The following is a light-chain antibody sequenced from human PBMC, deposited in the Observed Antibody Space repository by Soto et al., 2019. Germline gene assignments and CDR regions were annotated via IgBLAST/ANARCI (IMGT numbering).Light chain of an antibody. J-gene: IGLJ2*01. Sequence: QLVLTQSPSASASLGASVKLTCTLSSGHSSYAIALHQQQPETGPRYLMKVNTDGSHNKGDGIPDRFSGSSSGAERYLTISSLQSEDEADDYCQTWGAGFSVVFGGGTQLTVL. CDR1: SGHSSYA. CDR2: VNTDGSH. CDR3: QTWGAGFSVV. V-gene: IGLV4-69*01.